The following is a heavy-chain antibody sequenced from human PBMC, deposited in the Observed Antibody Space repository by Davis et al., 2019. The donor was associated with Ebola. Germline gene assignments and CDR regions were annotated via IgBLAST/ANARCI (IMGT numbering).Heavy chain of an antibody. CDR2: IYSGGGT. CDR3: AREKGYYGMDV. J-gene: IGHJ6*02. Sequence: GESLKISCAASGFTFSSYAMSWVRQAPGKGLEWVSVIYSGGGTYYADSVKGRFTISRHNSKNTLYLQMNGLRAEDTAVYYCAREKGYYGMDVWGQGTTVTVSS. CDR1: GFTFSSYA. V-gene: IGHV3-53*04.